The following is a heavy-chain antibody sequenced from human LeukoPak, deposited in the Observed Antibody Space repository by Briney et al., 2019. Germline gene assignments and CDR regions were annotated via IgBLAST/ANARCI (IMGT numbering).Heavy chain of an antibody. CDR1: GFTFSSYG. CDR3: ARDRNRYFDY. CDR2: IRYDGSNK. D-gene: IGHD1-14*01. Sequence: GRSLRLSCAASGFTFSSYGMHWVRQAPGKGLEWVAVIRYDGSNKYYADSVKGRFTISRDNSKNTLYLQMNSLRAEDTAVYYCARDRNRYFDYWGQGTLVTVSS. V-gene: IGHV3-33*01. J-gene: IGHJ4*02.